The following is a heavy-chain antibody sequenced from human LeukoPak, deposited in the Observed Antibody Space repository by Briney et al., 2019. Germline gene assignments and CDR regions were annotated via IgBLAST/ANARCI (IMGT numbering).Heavy chain of an antibody. CDR2: IYSGGST. CDR1: GCTFSSYA. CDR3: ARVYCSSSSCYNFDY. Sequence: GGSLRLSCAASGCTFSSYAMSWVRQAPGKGLEWVSVIYSGGSTNYADSVKGRFTISRDNSKNTLYLQMNSLRAEDTAVYYCARVYCSSSSCYNFDYWGQGTLVTVSS. D-gene: IGHD2-2*02. V-gene: IGHV3-53*01. J-gene: IGHJ4*02.